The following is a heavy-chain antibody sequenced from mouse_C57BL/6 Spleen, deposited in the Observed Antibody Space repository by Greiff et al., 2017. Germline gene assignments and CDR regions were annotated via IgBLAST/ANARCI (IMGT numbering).Heavy chain of an antibody. CDR1: GYTFTSYW. CDR3: AIWRYYGGNSFAY. J-gene: IGHJ3*01. D-gene: IGHD1-1*01. V-gene: IGHV1-74*01. Sequence: VQLQQPGAELVKPGASVKVSCKASGYTFTSYWMHWVKQRPGQGLEWIGRIHPSDSDTNSNQKFKGKATLTVDKSSSTAYMQLSSLTSEDSAVYYVAIWRYYGGNSFAYWGQGTLVTVSA. CDR2: IHPSDSDT.